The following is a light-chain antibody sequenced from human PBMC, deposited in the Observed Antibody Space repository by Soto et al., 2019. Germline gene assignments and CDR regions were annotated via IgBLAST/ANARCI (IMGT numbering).Light chain of an antibody. V-gene: IGKV3-15*01. CDR2: GAS. CDR3: QQYDNWPWT. J-gene: IGKJ1*01. Sequence: EIVMTQSPGTLSLSPGERATLSCRASQSVTNSFLAWYQQKPGQAPRLLIYGASTRATGIPARFSGSGSGTDFTLTISSLQSEDFAVYYCQQYDNWPWTFGQGTKV. CDR1: QSVTNS.